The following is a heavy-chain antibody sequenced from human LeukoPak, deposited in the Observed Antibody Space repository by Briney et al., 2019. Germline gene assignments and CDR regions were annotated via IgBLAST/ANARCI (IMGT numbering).Heavy chain of an antibody. CDR1: GASISSSSYY. D-gene: IGHD2-21*02. J-gene: IGHJ4*02. Sequence: SETLSPTCTVSGASISSSSYYWGWIRQPPGKGLEWIGSISYSGNTYYNPSLKSRVTMSVDTSKNQFSLKLTSVTATDTSVYYCASKVGDVTACDHWGQGTLVTVSS. V-gene: IGHV4-39*01. CDR2: ISYSGNT. CDR3: ASKVGDVTACDH.